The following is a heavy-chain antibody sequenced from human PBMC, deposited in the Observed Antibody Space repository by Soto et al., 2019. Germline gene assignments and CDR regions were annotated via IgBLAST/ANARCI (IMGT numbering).Heavy chain of an antibody. CDR3: TRARTVISLGYFDY. CDR2: ISYDGDIK. CDR1: GFSFTSYA. Sequence: QVQLVESGGGVVPPGRSLRLSCAASGFSFTSYAFHWVRQTPGKGLEWVAMISYDGDIKYYTDSVKGRFTLSRDNSKNTIYLHMDSLSVEDTAVYYCTRARTVISLGYFDYWGQGTLVTVSS. J-gene: IGHJ4*02. D-gene: IGHD4-17*01. V-gene: IGHV3-30-3*01.